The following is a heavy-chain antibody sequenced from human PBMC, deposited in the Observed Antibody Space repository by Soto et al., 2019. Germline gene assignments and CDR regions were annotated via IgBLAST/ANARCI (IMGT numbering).Heavy chain of an antibody. J-gene: IGHJ4*02. CDR2: ISYDGSNK. Sequence: QVQLVESGGGVVQPGRSLRLSCAASGFTFSSYAMHWVRQAPGKGLEWVAVISYDGSNKYCAGSVKGRFTISRDNSKNTLYLQMNSLRAEDTAVYYCARDPGVVTARYYFDYWGQGTLVTVSS. D-gene: IGHD2-21*02. CDR3: ARDPGVVTARYYFDY. V-gene: IGHV3-30-3*01. CDR1: GFTFSSYA.